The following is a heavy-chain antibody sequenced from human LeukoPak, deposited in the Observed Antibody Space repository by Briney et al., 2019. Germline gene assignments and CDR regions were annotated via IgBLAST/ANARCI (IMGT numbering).Heavy chain of an antibody. J-gene: IGHJ4*02. V-gene: IGHV3-23*01. CDR2: ISGSGGST. CDR3: AKRDGIAAAGNPLFDY. D-gene: IGHD6-13*01. CDR1: GFTFSCYA. Sequence: GGSLRLSCAASGFTFSCYAMSWVRQAPGKGLEWVSAISGSGGSTYYADSVKGRFTISRDNSKNTLYLQMNSLRAEDTAVYYCAKRDGIAAAGNPLFDYWGQGTLVTVSS.